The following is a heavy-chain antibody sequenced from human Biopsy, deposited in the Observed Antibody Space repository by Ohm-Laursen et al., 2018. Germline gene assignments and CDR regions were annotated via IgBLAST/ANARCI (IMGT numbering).Heavy chain of an antibody. V-gene: IGHV4-59*08. J-gene: IGHJ2*01. CDR2: IYYTGST. Sequence: PGTLSLTCTVSGGAISSYYWSWIRQPPGKGLEWIGYIYYTGSTNYNPSLKSRVTISVDTSMTPLSLRLTSVTAADTAVYYCARHAPSYSGNYWRYFDLWGRGTLVTVST. CDR1: GGAISSYY. D-gene: IGHD1-26*01. CDR3: ARHAPSYSGNYWRYFDL.